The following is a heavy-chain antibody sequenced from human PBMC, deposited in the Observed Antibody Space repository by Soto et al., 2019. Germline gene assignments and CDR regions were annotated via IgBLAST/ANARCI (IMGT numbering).Heavy chain of an antibody. CDR2: IWYDGSNK. J-gene: IGHJ4*02. Sequence: GGSLRLSCAASGFTFSSYGMHWVRQAPGKGLEWVAVIWYDGSNKYYADSVKGRFTISRDNSKNTLYLQMNSLRAEDTAVYYCARGETYYYDSSGYYGHDYWGQGTLVTVSS. CDR1: GFTFSSYG. V-gene: IGHV3-33*08. D-gene: IGHD3-22*01. CDR3: ARGETYYYDSSGYYGHDY.